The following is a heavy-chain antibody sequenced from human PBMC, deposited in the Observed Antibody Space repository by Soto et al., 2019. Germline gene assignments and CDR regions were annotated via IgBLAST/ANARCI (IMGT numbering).Heavy chain of an antibody. CDR3: ARGYSSSWYDFDY. CDR1: GYTFTSYA. CDR2: INAGNGNT. Sequence: QVQLVQSGAEEKKPGASVKVSCKASGYTFTSYAMHWVRQAPGQRLEWMGWINAGNGNTKYSQKFQGRVTITRDTSASTAYMELSSLRSEDTAVYYCARGYSSSWYDFDYWGQGTLVTVSS. D-gene: IGHD6-13*01. V-gene: IGHV1-3*05. J-gene: IGHJ4*02.